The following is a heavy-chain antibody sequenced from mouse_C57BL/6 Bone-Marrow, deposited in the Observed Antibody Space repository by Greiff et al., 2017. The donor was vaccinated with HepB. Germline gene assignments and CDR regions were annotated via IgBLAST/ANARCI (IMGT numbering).Heavy chain of an antibody. J-gene: IGHJ4*01. CDR1: GYTFTSYW. CDR3: AREYDYYAMDY. V-gene: IGHV1-50*01. D-gene: IGHD5-2*01. Sequence: QVQLQQPGAELVKPGASVKLSCKASGYTFTSYWMQWVKQRPGQGLEWIGEIDPSDSYTNYNQKFKGKATLTVDTSSSTAYMQLSSLTSEDSAVSYCAREYDYYAMDYWGQGTSVTVSS. CDR2: IDPSDSYT.